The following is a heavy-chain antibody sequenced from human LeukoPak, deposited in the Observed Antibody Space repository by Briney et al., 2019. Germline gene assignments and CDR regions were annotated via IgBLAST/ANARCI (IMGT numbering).Heavy chain of an antibody. CDR3: ARVGYGDYVSYYYYYMDV. Sequence: SETLSLTCTVSGYSISSGYYWGWIRQPPGKGLEWIGSIYHSGSTYYNPSLKSRVTISVDTSKNQSSLKLSSVTAADTAVYYCARVGYGDYVSYYYYYMDVWGKGTTVTVSS. J-gene: IGHJ6*03. V-gene: IGHV4-38-2*02. CDR2: IYHSGST. D-gene: IGHD4-17*01. CDR1: GYSISSGYY.